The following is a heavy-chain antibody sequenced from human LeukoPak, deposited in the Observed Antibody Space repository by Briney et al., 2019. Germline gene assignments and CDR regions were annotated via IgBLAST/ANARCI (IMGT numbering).Heavy chain of an antibody. CDR3: ARVKDCSSTSCYGPTMDV. V-gene: IGHV4-59*01. CDR1: GGSISGYY. J-gene: IGHJ6*02. Sequence: TSETLSLTCTVSGGSISGYYWSWIRQPPGKGLEWIWYIYYSGSTNYNPSLKSRVTISVDTSKNQFSLKLSSVTAADTAVYYCARVKDCSSTSCYGPTMDVWGQGTTVTVSS. CDR2: IYYSGST. D-gene: IGHD2-2*01.